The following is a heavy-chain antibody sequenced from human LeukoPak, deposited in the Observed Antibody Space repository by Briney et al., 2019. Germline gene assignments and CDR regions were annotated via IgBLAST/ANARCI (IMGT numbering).Heavy chain of an antibody. CDR2: IYYSGST. CDR1: GGSISSYY. D-gene: IGHD6-13*01. J-gene: IGHJ6*03. CDR3: AGVYGQQLARYFYYMDV. V-gene: IGHV4-59*01. Sequence: SETLSLTCTVSGGSISSYYWGWIRQPPGKGLEWIGYIYYSGSTNYNPSLKSRVTISVDTSKNQFSLKLSSVTAADTAVYYCAGVYGQQLARYFYYMDVWGKGTTVTVFS.